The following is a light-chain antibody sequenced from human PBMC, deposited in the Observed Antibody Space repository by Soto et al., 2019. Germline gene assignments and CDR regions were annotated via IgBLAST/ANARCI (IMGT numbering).Light chain of an antibody. CDR1: SSDVGAYDY. CDR2: EVS. V-gene: IGLV2-8*01. CDR3: SSYAGRYG. Sequence: QSALTQPPSASGSPGQSVTISCTGTSSDVGAYDYVSWYQQHPGKAPKLMIYEVSKRPSGVPDRFSGSKSGNTASLTVSGLQAEDEADYYCSSYAGRYGFGTGPKVTVL. J-gene: IGLJ1*01.